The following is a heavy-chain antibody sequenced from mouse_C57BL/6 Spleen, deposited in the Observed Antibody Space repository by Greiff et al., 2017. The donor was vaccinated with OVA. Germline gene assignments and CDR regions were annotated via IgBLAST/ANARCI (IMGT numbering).Heavy chain of an antibody. V-gene: IGHV2-2*01. CDR1: GFSLTSYG. Sequence: VKLVESGPGLVQPSQSLSITCTVSGFSLTSYGVHWVRQSPGKGLEWLGVIWSGGSTDYNAAFISRLSISKDNSKSQVFFKMNSLQADDTAIYYCARNYYGSHWYFDVWGTGTTVTVSS. CDR3: ARNYYGSHWYFDV. CDR2: IWSGGST. J-gene: IGHJ1*03. D-gene: IGHD1-1*01.